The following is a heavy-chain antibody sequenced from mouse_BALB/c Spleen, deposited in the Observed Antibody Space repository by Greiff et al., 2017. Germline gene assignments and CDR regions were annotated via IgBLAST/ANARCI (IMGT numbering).Heavy chain of an antibody. D-gene: IGHD1-1*01. CDR2: IWGDGST. Sequence: QVQRVESGPGLVAPSQSLSITCPVSGFSITGPGVNWVRQPPGKGLEWLGMIWGDGSTDNNSALNSSMSISKEHSKSQVFLKMISPQTDDTSRYYCSSDYYGSNFAFWGQGTMVTVSA. CDR1: GFSITGPG. CDR3: SSDYYGSNFAF. V-gene: IGHV2-6-7*01. J-gene: IGHJ3*01.